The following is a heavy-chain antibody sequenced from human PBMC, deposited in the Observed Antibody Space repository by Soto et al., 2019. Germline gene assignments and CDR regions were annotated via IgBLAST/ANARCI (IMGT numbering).Heavy chain of an antibody. CDR2: INPSGGST. CDR3: AADATQDYYYDYTPPRFDP. Sequence: ASVKVSCKASGYTFTSYYMHWVRQAPGQGLEWMGIINPSGGSTSYAQKFQGRVTMTRDTSTSTAYMELSSLRSEDTAVYYCAADATQDYYYDYTPPRFDPWGQGTLVTVSS. J-gene: IGHJ5*02. D-gene: IGHD3-22*01. V-gene: IGHV1-46*01. CDR1: GYTFTSYY.